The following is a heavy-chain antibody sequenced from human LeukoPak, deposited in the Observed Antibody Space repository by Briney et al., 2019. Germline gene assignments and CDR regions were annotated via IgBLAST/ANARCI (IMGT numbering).Heavy chain of an antibody. V-gene: IGHV4-59*11. CDR1: GGSISSHY. Sequence: SETLSLTCTVSGGSISSHYWSWIRQPPGKGLEWIGYIYYSGSTNYNPSLKSRVTISVDTSKNQFSLKLSSVTAADTAVYYCARQRVRGSFDYWGQGTLVTVSS. D-gene: IGHD3-10*01. J-gene: IGHJ4*02. CDR3: ARQRVRGSFDY. CDR2: IYYSGST.